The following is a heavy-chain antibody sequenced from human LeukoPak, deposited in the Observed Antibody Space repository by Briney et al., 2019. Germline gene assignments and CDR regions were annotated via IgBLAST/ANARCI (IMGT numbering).Heavy chain of an antibody. CDR3: AREKYYDFWSGKYYYYGMDV. V-gene: IGHV1-18*01. D-gene: IGHD3-3*01. CDR2: ISAYNGNT. Sequence: ASVKVSCKASGYTFTSYGISWVRQAPGQGLEWMGWISAYNGNTYYAQKLQGRVTMTTDTSTSTAYMELRSLRSDDTAVYHCAREKYYDFWSGKYYYYGMDVWGQGTTVTVSS. J-gene: IGHJ6*02. CDR1: GYTFTSYG.